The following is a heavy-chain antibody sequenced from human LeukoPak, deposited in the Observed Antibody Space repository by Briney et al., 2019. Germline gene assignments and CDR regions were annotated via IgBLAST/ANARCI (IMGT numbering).Heavy chain of an antibody. V-gene: IGHV1-2*02. D-gene: IGHD5-18*01. Sequence: ASVKVSCKASGYTFSGYYLHWVRQAPGQGLEWMGWIHPKSGDTKYAPNFLGRVTLTRDTSATIVYMDLTWLTSDDTAVYYCSRGSGISYGGIDYWGQGTLVTVSS. CDR2: IHPKSGDT. CDR3: SRGSGISYGGIDY. CDR1: GYTFSGYY. J-gene: IGHJ4*02.